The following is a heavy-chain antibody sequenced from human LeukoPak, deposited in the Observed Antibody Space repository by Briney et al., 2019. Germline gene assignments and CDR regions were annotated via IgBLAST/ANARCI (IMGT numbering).Heavy chain of an antibody. CDR1: GVSISSGSNY. J-gene: IGHJ3*02. D-gene: IGHD3-10*01. V-gene: IGHV4-39*07. CDR3: ARSDGYGLVGI. Sequence: SSETLSLTCSVSGVSISSGSNYWGWIRQPPGKTLEWIGSIYSSGNTYYNPSLKSRVIILIDTAKNHFSLNLSSVTAADTAVYYCARSDGYGLVGIWGQGTIVTVSS. CDR2: IYSSGNT.